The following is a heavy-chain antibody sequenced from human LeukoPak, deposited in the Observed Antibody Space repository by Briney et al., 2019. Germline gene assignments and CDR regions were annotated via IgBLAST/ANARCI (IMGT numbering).Heavy chain of an antibody. V-gene: IGHV3-64D*06. CDR2: ISSNGGST. J-gene: IGHJ4*02. D-gene: IGHD2-21*02. Sequence: GGSLRLSCSASGFTFSSYAMHWVRQAPGKGLEYVSAISSNGGSTYYADSVKGRFTISRDNSKNTLYLQMSSLRAEDTAVYYCVKGRGPYCGGDCYSPMGYWGQGTLVTVSS. CDR3: VKGRGPYCGGDCYSPMGY. CDR1: GFTFSSYA.